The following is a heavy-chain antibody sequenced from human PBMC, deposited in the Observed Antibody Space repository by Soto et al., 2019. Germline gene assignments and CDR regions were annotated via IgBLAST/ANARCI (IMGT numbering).Heavy chain of an antibody. CDR1: GGSISGNY. D-gene: IGHD4-17*01. V-gene: IGHV4-59*01. J-gene: IGHJ4*02. CDR3: AKLMDGDYGGNAVDY. Sequence: LPLTCTASGGSISGNYWTWIRQPPGKGLEWIGYMYYTGSTSYNPSLKSRVTISLDASMNQFSLRLSSVTAADTAVYYCAKLMDGDYGGNAVDYWGQGTLVTVSS. CDR2: MYYTGST.